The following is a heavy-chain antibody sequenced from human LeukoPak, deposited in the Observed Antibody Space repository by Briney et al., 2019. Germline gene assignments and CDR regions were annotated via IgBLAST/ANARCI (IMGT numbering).Heavy chain of an antibody. D-gene: IGHD2-2*01. J-gene: IGHJ4*02. Sequence: GGSLRLSCAASGFTFSSYGMHWVPQAPGKGLEWVAFIRYDGSNKYYADSVKGRFTISRDNSKNTLYLQMNSLRAEDTAVYYCAKLYCSSTSCYRGNFDYWGQGTLVTVSS. CDR3: AKLYCSSTSCYRGNFDY. CDR2: IRYDGSNK. CDR1: GFTFSSYG. V-gene: IGHV3-30*02.